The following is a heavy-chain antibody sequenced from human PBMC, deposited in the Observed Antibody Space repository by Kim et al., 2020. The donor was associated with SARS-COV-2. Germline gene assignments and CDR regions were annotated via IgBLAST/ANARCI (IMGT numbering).Heavy chain of an antibody. CDR1: GYTLSSYC. CDR2: INGVNGNT. Sequence: ASVKVSCKASGYTLSSYCKHWVRQAPGQRPDWMGWINGVNGNTKYSQKFEGRVTITRDTSASTVYMELSSLISEDTAVYYCARDGRSVDYYFDYWGQGTLVTVSS. J-gene: IGHJ4*02. V-gene: IGHV1-3*01. CDR3: ARDGRSVDYYFDY.